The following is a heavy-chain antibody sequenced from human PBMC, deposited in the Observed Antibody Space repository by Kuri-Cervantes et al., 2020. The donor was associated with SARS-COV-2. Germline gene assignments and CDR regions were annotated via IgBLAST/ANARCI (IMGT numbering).Heavy chain of an antibody. CDR2: IGGRSNYI. Sequence: GESLKISCAASEFTISRYSIHWVRQAPGKGLEWVSSIGGRSNYIYYSASVQGRFTISRDNARNSLYLQMNSLRAGDTAVYYCARGGGRPDMVRGVLWFDPWGQGTLVTVSS. CDR3: ARGGGRPDMVRGVLWFDP. CDR1: EFTISRYS. V-gene: IGHV3-21*04. D-gene: IGHD3-10*01. J-gene: IGHJ5*02.